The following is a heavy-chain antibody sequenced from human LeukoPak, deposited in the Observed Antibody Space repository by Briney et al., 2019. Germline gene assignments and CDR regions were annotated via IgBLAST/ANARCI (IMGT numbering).Heavy chain of an antibody. Sequence: PGRSLRLSCAASGFTFSSYGMHWVRQAPGKGLEWVAVIWYDGSNKYYADSVKGRFTISRDNSKNTLYLQMNSLRAEDTAVYYCARAWNDVIFHYYYGKDVWGQGTTVTVSS. V-gene: IGHV3-33*01. CDR2: IWYDGSNK. CDR1: GFTFSSYG. J-gene: IGHJ6*02. D-gene: IGHD1-1*01. CDR3: ARAWNDVIFHYYYGKDV.